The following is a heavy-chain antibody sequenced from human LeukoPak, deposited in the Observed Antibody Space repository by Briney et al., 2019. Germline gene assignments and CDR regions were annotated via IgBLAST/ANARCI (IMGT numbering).Heavy chain of an antibody. V-gene: IGHV1-69*13. CDR1: GGTFSSYA. CDR2: IIPIFGTA. J-gene: IGHJ4*02. Sequence: SVKVSCKASGGTFSSYAISWVRQAPGQGLEWMGGIIPIFGTANYAQKFQGRVTITADESTSTAYMELSSLRSEDTAVYYCARGGEWLLPLDYWGQGTLVTVSS. CDR3: ARGGEWLLPLDY. D-gene: IGHD3-22*01.